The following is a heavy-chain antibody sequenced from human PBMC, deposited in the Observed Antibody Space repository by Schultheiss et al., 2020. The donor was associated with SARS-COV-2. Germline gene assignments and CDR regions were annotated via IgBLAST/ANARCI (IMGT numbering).Heavy chain of an antibody. D-gene: IGHD6-19*01. CDR2: IWYDGSNK. Sequence: GGSLRLSCAASGFTFSSYGMHWVRQAPGKGLEWVAVIWYDGSNKYYADSVKGRFTISRDNSKNTLYLQMNSLRAEDTAVYYCARDQGIAVAGYDAFDIWGQGTMVTVSS. CDR1: GFTFSSYG. CDR3: ARDQGIAVAGYDAFDI. J-gene: IGHJ3*02. V-gene: IGHV3-33*01.